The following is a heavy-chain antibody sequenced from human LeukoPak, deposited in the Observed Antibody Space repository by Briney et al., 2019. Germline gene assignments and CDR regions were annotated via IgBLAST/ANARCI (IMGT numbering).Heavy chain of an antibody. J-gene: IGHJ3*02. V-gene: IGHV3-23*01. CDR2: ISGSGGST. CDR1: GFTFSSYA. Sequence: GGSLRLSCAASGFTFSSYAMSWVRQAPGKGLEWVSAISGSGGSTYYADSVKGRFTISRDNSRNTLYLQMNSLRAEDTAVYYCASLPTGYYKGAFDIWGQGTMVTVSS. CDR3: ASLPTGYYKGAFDI. D-gene: IGHD3-9*01.